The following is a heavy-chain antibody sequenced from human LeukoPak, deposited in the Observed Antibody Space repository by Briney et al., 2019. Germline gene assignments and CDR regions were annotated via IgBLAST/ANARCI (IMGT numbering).Heavy chain of an antibody. J-gene: IGHJ6*02. CDR3: ARRVALSMVRGVIITPYYYYGMDV. V-gene: IGHV1-8*01. CDR1: GYTFTSYD. Sequence: GASVKVSCKASGYTFTSYDINWVRQATGQGLEWMGWMNPNSGNTGYAQKFQGRVTMTRNTSISTAYMELSSLRSEDTAVYYCARRVALSMVRGVIITPYYYYGMDVWCQGTTVTVSS. D-gene: IGHD3-10*01. CDR2: MNPNSGNT.